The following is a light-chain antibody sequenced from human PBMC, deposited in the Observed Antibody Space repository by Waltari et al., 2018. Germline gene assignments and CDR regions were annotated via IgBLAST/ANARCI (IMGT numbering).Light chain of an antibody. CDR1: NIETKS. J-gene: IGLJ3*02. Sequence: YVLTQPPSVSVAPGKTATLTCGGENIETKSVNWYQQKPGQAPVLVLFYDTDRPSGIPARFSGSNSGTTATLTISWVEAGDEADYHCQVWDDTTNSGVFGGGTRLTVL. CDR2: YDT. CDR3: QVWDDTTNSGV. V-gene: IGLV3-21*04.